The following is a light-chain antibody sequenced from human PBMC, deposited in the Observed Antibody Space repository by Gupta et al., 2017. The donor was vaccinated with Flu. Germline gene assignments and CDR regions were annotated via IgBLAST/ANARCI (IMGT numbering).Light chain of an antibody. CDR3: TAWDSSLNAVV. V-gene: IGLV10-54*04. J-gene: IGLJ2*01. Sequence: VLFRTATHISSWNSNNIGNQGAAWLQQHQGHPPKVLSHRDNNRPSAISERFSASRSGNTASLTITGLQPEDEADYFCTAWDSSLNAVVFGGGTKLTVL. CDR1: SNNIGNQG. CDR2: RDN.